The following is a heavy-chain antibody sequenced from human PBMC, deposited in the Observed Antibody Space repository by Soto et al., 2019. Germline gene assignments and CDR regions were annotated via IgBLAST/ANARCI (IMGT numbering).Heavy chain of an antibody. CDR1: GYTFTSYD. CDR3: ARRLPVGTPHF. Sequence: ASVKVSCKTSGYTFTSYDINWVRQATGQGLEWMGWMNPNSGNTGYAQKFQGRVTMTRDTSISTAYMELSSLQSEDTAVYYCARRLPVGTPHFWGTGPLVTVSA. CDR2: MNPNSGNT. J-gene: IGHJ4*02. V-gene: IGHV1-8*01. D-gene: IGHD6-25*01.